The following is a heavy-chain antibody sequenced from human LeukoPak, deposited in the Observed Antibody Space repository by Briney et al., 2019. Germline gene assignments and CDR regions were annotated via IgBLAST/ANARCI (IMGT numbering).Heavy chain of an antibody. Sequence: GGSLRLSCAASGFTFSSYAMHWVRQAPGMGLEWVAVISYDGSNKYYADSVKGRFTISRDNSKNTLYLQMNSLRAEDTAVYYCARGGRWLQFLPFDYWGQGTLVTVSS. J-gene: IGHJ4*02. CDR1: GFTFSSYA. V-gene: IGHV3-30-3*01. CDR3: ARGGRWLQFLPFDY. D-gene: IGHD5-24*01. CDR2: ISYDGSNK.